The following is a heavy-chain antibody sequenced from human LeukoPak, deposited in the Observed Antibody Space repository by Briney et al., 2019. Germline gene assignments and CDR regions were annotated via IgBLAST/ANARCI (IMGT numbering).Heavy chain of an antibody. D-gene: IGHD3-10*01. J-gene: IGHJ6*02. CDR1: GFTFSSYA. V-gene: IGHV3-23*01. CDR2: ISGSGGST. Sequence: GGSLRLSCAASGFTFSSYALSWVRQAPGKGLEWVSAISGSGGSTYYADSVKGRFTISRDNSKNTLYLQMNSLRAEDTAVYYCAKVGGDYYYYYGIDVWGQGTTVTVSS. CDR3: AKVGGDYYYYYGIDV.